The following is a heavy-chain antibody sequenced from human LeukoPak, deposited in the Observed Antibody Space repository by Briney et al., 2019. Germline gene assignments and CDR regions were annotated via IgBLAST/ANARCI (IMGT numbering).Heavy chain of an antibody. Sequence: SQTLSLTCAISGDTVSSNSGAWHWIRQSPSRGLEWLGRTYFRSKWYNDYAESLKGRISINPDTSKNQFSLHLNSVNPEDTAVYYCANFYLDPWSQGSLVTVSS. CDR3: ANFYLDP. D-gene: IGHD3-22*01. CDR1: GDTVSSNSGA. J-gene: IGHJ5*02. V-gene: IGHV6-1*01. CDR2: TYFRSKWYN.